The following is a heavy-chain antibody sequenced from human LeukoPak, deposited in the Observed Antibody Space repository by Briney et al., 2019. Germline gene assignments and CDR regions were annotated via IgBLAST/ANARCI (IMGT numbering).Heavy chain of an antibody. D-gene: IGHD1-26*01. CDR2: IKPDGSEE. V-gene: IGHV3-7*01. Sequence: PGGSLRLSCVVSGLTFSSNWMSWVRQAPGKGLEWVANIKPDGSEEYYVDSVKGRFTISRDNAKNSLYLQMSSLRVEDTAIYYCAKDGRSYEYWGQGTLVTVSS. CDR3: AKDGRSYEY. J-gene: IGHJ4*02. CDR1: GLTFSSNW.